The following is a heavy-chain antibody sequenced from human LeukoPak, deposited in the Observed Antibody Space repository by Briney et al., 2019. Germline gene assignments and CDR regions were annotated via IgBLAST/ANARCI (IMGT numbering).Heavy chain of an antibody. CDR2: IVTDGSAQ. J-gene: IGHJ4*02. CDR1: GFNFRDRW. CDR3: ARGGNHCLDS. Sequence: GGSLTLSCAASGFNFRDRWMDWVRQAPGAGLEWLGNIVTDGSAQHYADSVQGRFSISRDNRRNLIYLHMNNLRVDDTAMYYCARGGNHCLDSWGQGTLVTVSS. D-gene: IGHD3-16*01. V-gene: IGHV3-7*01.